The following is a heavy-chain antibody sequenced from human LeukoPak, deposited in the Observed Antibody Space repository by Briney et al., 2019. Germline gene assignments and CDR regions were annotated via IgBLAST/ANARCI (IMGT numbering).Heavy chain of an antibody. CDR2: IIPIFGTA. Sequence: GASVKVSCKASGGTFSSYAISWVRQAPGQGLEWMGGIIPIFGTANYAQKFQGRVTITTGESTSTAYMELSSLRSEDTAVYYCARSPVRWLPFDYWGQGTLVTVSS. J-gene: IGHJ4*02. CDR3: ARSPVRWLPFDY. D-gene: IGHD5-24*01. V-gene: IGHV1-69*05. CDR1: GGTFSSYA.